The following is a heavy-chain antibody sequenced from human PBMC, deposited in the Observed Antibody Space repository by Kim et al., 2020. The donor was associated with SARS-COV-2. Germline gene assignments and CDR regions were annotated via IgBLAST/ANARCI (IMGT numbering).Heavy chain of an antibody. D-gene: IGHD2-2*01. J-gene: IGHJ6*03. V-gene: IGHV1-18*01. CDR1: GYTFTSYG. CDR3: AREVGYCSSPSCRRADYYMDV. CDR2: ISAYNGNT. Sequence: ASVKVSCKASGYTFTSYGSSWVRQAPGQGLEWMGWISAYNGNTNYAQKPQVRVTMTTDTSTSTAYMELRSLRSDDTAVYYCAREVGYCSSPSCRRADYYMDVWGKGNTVTVSS.